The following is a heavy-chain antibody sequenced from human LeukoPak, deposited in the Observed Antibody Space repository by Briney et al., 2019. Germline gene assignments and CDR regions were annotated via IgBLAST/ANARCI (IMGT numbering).Heavy chain of an antibody. V-gene: IGHV1-18*01. D-gene: IGHD5-12*01. Sequence: ASVKVSCKASGYTFTSYGISWVRQAPGQGLEWMGWINPYNGNTNYAQKLQGRVIMTTDTSTSTAYMELPSLRSDDTAVFYCARDRSGSDDYVLLDNWGQGTLVTVSS. CDR1: GYTFTSYG. CDR2: INPYNGNT. CDR3: ARDRSGSDDYVLLDN. J-gene: IGHJ4*02.